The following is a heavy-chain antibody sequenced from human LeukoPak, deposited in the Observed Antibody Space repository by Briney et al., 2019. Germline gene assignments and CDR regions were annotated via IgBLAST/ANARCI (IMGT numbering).Heavy chain of an antibody. J-gene: IGHJ4*02. V-gene: IGHV1-8*02. D-gene: IGHD3-10*01. CDR2: MNPNSGNT. CDR3: ARSGSGSYPSVDY. CDR1: GYTFTSYD. Sequence: ASVKLSCKASGYTFTSYDINWVRQATGQGLEWMGWMNPNSGNTGYAQKFQGRVTMTRNTSITTAYMELSSLRSEDTAVYYCARSGSGSYPSVDYWGQGTLVTVSS.